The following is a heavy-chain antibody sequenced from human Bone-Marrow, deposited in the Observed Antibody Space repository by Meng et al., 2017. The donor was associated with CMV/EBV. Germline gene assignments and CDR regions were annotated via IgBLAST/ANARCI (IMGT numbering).Heavy chain of an antibody. CDR2: IIPILGIA. D-gene: IGHD6-13*01. Sequence: SVKVSCKASGYTFTSYDISWVRQAPGQGLEWMGRIIPILGIANYAQKFQGRVTITADKSTSTAYMELSSLRSEDTAVYYCARAGIAPSMGGLDYYGMDVWGQGTTVTVSS. CDR1: GYTFTSYD. CDR3: ARAGIAPSMGGLDYYGMDV. V-gene: IGHV1-69*04. J-gene: IGHJ6*02.